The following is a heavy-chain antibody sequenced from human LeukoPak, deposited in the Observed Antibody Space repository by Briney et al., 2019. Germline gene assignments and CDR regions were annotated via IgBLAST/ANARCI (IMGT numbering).Heavy chain of an antibody. CDR3: AKVSVSGVWGPIDY. V-gene: IGHV3-23*01. D-gene: IGHD3-16*01. J-gene: IGHJ4*02. CDR2: ISGGGGHT. CDR1: GFTISSYG. Sequence: HSGGSLRLSCAASGFTISSYGMTWVRQAPGKGLEWVSVISGGGGHTYYAGSVKGRFTISRDNSKNTVYLQMNSLRAEDTAVYYCAKVSVSGVWGPIDYWGQGTLVTVSS.